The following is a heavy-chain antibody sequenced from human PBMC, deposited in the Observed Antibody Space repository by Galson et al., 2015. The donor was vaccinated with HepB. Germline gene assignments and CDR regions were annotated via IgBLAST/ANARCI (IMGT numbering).Heavy chain of an antibody. Sequence: SLRLSCAASEFTFSTYAMTWVRQAPGKGLEWVSYISSSSTTIYYADSVKGRFTISRDNAKNSLYLQMDSLRAEDTAVYYCAKDEAVAGGDYFDYWGQGTLVAVSS. V-gene: IGHV3-48*04. D-gene: IGHD6-19*01. CDR1: EFTFSTYA. CDR2: ISSSSTTI. J-gene: IGHJ4*02. CDR3: AKDEAVAGGDYFDY.